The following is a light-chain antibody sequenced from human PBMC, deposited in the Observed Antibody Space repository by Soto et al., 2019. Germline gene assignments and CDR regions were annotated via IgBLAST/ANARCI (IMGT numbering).Light chain of an antibody. V-gene: IGKV3-11*01. CDR1: QSFRGL. Sequence: VLTQSPVTLSLSPGERATLSCRASQSFRGLLAWYQQKPGQAPRLLIYDAYNRATVIPPRFSGSGSGTDFTLTISSLEPEAAAVYYCQQRHMWPITFGQGTRLEIK. CDR3: QQRHMWPIT. CDR2: DAY. J-gene: IGKJ5*01.